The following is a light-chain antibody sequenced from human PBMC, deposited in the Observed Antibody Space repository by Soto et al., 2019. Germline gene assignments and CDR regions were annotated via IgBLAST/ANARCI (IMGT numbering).Light chain of an antibody. V-gene: IGKV1-9*01. CDR3: QQINSYPRT. Sequence: DIQLTQSPSSLSASVGDRVTITCRASQGISSYLAWFQQKPGKAPKLLIDAASTVQSGVPSRFSGSGSGTDFILIISILQPDVVVTYCWQQINSYPRTFGQGTKVDIK. J-gene: IGKJ1*01. CDR1: QGISSY. CDR2: AAS.